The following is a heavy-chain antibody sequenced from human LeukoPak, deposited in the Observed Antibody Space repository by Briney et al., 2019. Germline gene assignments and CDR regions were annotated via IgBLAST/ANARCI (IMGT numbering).Heavy chain of an antibody. J-gene: IGHJ6*04. CDR3: AELGITMIGGV. CDR1: GFTFSSYA. V-gene: IGHV3-48*03. Sequence: GGSLRLSCAASGFTFSSYAMNWVRQAPGKGLEWVSHISSSGSTIYYADSVKGRFTISRDNAKNSLYLQMNSLRAEDTAVYYCAELGITMIGGVWGKGTTVTISS. CDR2: ISSSGSTI. D-gene: IGHD3-10*02.